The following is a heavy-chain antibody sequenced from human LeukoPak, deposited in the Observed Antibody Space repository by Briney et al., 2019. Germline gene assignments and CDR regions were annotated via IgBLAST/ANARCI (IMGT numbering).Heavy chain of an antibody. CDR1: GFTFSSYA. CDR2: ISYDGSNK. V-gene: IGHV3-30-3*01. D-gene: IGHD6-19*01. CDR3: ASGLQWLGAAFDY. J-gene: IGHJ4*02. Sequence: GGSLRLSCAASGFTFSSYAMHWVRQAPGKGLEWVAVISYDGSNKYYADSVKGRFTISRDNSKNTLYLQMNSLRAEDTAVYHCASGLQWLGAAFDYWGQGTLVTVSS.